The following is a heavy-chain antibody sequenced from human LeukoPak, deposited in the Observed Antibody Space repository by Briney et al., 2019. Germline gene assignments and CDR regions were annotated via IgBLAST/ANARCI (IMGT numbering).Heavy chain of an antibody. D-gene: IGHD2-2*01. CDR2: INPNSGST. V-gene: IGHV1-46*01. Sequence: ASVKVSCKASGYTFTGYYMHWVRQAPGQGLEWMGWINPNSGSTSYAQKFQGRVTMTRDTSTSTVYMELSSLRSEDTAVYYCARTRDNYYYMDVWGKGTTVTVSS. J-gene: IGHJ6*03. CDR3: ARTRDNYYYMDV. CDR1: GYTFTGYY.